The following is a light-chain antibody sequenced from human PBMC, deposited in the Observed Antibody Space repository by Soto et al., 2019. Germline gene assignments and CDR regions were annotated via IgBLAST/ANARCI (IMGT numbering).Light chain of an antibody. Sequence: QLVLTQPLSVSGAPGQRVTISCTGSSSNIGAGYDVHWYQQLPGGAPKLLIYANSNRPSGVPDRFSGSRSGTSASLAITGLQAEDEADYSCQSYDSSLSGFYVFGTGTKLTVL. CDR3: QSYDSSLSGFYV. V-gene: IGLV1-40*01. J-gene: IGLJ1*01. CDR2: ANS. CDR1: SSNIGAGYD.